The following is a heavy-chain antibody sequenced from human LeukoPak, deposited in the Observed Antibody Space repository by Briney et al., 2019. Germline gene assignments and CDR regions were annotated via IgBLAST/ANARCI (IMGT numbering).Heavy chain of an antibody. D-gene: IGHD6-19*01. V-gene: IGHV3-23*01. CDR2: ISGSGGST. CDR1: GFSFSSYA. Sequence: GGSLRLSCAASGFSFSSYAMSWVRQAPGKGLEWVSGISGSGGSTYYADSVKGRFTISRDNSKKTLHLQMNSLRAEDTAVYYCAKGVAGLLPNFDYWGQGTLVTVSS. CDR3: AKGVAGLLPNFDY. J-gene: IGHJ4*02.